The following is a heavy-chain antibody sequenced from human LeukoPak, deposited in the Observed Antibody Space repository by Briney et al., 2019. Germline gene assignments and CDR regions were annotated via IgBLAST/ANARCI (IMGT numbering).Heavy chain of an antibody. V-gene: IGHV1-24*01. J-gene: IGHJ4*02. Sequence: ASVKVSCKVSGYTLTELSMHWVRQAPGKGLEWMGGFDPEDGETIYAQKFQGRVTMTEDTSTDTAYMELSSLRSEDTAVYYCARAYDNGAYQGRGFDYWGQGTLVTVSS. CDR3: ARAYDNGAYQGRGFDY. CDR1: GYTLTELS. D-gene: IGHD3-22*01. CDR2: FDPEDGET.